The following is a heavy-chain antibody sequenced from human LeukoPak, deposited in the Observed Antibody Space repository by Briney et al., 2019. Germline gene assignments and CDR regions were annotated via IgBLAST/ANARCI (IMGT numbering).Heavy chain of an antibody. J-gene: IGHJ4*02. CDR1: GYTFTSYA. Sequence: GASVKVSCKASGYTFTSYAMNWVRQAPGQGLEWMGGIIPIFGTANYAQKFQGRVTITADKSTSTAYMELSSLRSEDTAVYYCARDGAKWELLPSYFDYWGQGTLVTVSS. D-gene: IGHD1-26*01. CDR2: IIPIFGTA. V-gene: IGHV1-69*06. CDR3: ARDGAKWELLPSYFDY.